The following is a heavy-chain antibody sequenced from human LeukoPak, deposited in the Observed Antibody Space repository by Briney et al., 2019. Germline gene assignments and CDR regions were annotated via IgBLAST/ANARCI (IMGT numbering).Heavy chain of an antibody. V-gene: IGHV3-66*01. CDR3: ARGGTYYYDSSGYYD. D-gene: IGHD3-22*01. CDR2: IYSGGDT. J-gene: IGHJ4*02. Sequence: PGGSLRLSCAASGFTVSSKYVSWVRQAPGKGLEWVAVIYSGGDTYYADSVKGRFTISRDNSKNTLYLQMNSLRGEDTAVYYCARGGTYYYDSSGYYDWGQGTLVTVSS. CDR1: GFTVSSKY.